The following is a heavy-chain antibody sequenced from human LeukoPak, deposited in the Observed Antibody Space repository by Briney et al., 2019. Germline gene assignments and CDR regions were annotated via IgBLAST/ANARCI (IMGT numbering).Heavy chain of an antibody. J-gene: IGHJ3*02. CDR2: MYNSGST. V-gene: IGHV4-59*01. Sequence: SETLSLTCTVSGGSISGSYWSWIRQPPGKGLEWIAYMYNSGSTNYNPSLKSRVTISVDTSKNQFSLKLSSVTAADTAVYYCARDQGGSIAADDGDAFDIWGQGTMVTVSS. CDR3: ARDQGGSIAADDGDAFDI. CDR1: GGSISGSY. D-gene: IGHD6-13*01.